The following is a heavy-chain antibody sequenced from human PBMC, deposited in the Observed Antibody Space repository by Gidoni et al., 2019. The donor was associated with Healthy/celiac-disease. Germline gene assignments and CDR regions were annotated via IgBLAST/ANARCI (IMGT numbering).Heavy chain of an antibody. CDR3: ARDPRRYYYDSSGYYPGPI. CDR1: GFTCSSSA. J-gene: IGHJ3*02. V-gene: IGHV3-30-3*01. Sequence: QVQLVESGGGVVKPGRSPRLPCAAYGFTCSSSAMHWVRQAPGKGLEWVAVISDDGSNKYYADSVKCRFTISRDKSKNTLYLQMNSLRAEDTAVYYCARDPRRYYYDSSGYYPGPIWGQGTMVTVSS. D-gene: IGHD3-22*01. CDR2: ISDDGSNK.